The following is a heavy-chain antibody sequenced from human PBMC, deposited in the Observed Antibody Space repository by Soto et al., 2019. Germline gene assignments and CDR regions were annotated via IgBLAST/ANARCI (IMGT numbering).Heavy chain of an antibody. J-gene: IGHJ6*02. CDR3: ARGYSSGWYVHSYYYYYGMDV. V-gene: IGHV6-1*01. CDR2: TYYRSKWYN. Sequence: PSQTLSLTCAISGDSVSSNSAAWNWIRQSPSRGLEWLGRTYYRSKWYNDYAVSVKSRITINPDTSKNQFSLQLNSVTPEDTAVYYCARGYSSGWYVHSYYYYYGMDVWGQGTTVTVS. CDR1: GDSVSSNSAA. D-gene: IGHD6-19*01.